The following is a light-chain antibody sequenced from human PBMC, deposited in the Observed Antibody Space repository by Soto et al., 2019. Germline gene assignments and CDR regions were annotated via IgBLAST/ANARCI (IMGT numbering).Light chain of an antibody. CDR1: QSVLLTSNNKNY. CDR3: QQYFNTPLT. Sequence: DIVMTQSPDSLAVSLGERATINCKSSQSVLLTSNNKNYLAWYQQKPGQPPKLLIYWASTRESGVPDRFSASGSGTDFTLTISSLQAEDVAVYYCQQYFNTPLTFGGGTKVDIK. CDR2: WAS. J-gene: IGKJ4*01. V-gene: IGKV4-1*01.